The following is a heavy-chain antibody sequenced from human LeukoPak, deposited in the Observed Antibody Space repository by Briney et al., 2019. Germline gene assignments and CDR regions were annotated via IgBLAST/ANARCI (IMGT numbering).Heavy chain of an antibody. CDR1: GFTFSSYS. Sequence: GGSLRLSCAASGFTFSSYSMNWVRQAPGKGLEWVSSISSSSSYIYYADSVKGRFTISRDNAKNSLYLQMNSLRAEDTAVYYCARDALNGAFDIWGQGTMVTVSS. CDR3: ARDALNGAFDI. V-gene: IGHV3-21*01. J-gene: IGHJ3*02. CDR2: ISSSSSYI.